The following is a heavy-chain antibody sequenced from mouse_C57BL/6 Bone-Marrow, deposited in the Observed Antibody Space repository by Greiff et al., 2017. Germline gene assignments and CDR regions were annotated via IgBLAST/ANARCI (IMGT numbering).Heavy chain of an antibody. CDR3: ARGGAGPDY. CDR2: ISYDGSN. J-gene: IGHJ2*01. Sequence: EVQLQQSGPGLVKPSQSLSLTCSVTGYSITSGYYWNWIRQFPGNKLEWMGYISYDGSNNYNPSLKNRISITRDTSKNQFFLKLNSVTTEDTATYYCARGGAGPDYWGQVTTLTVSS. V-gene: IGHV3-6*01. CDR1: GYSITSGYY.